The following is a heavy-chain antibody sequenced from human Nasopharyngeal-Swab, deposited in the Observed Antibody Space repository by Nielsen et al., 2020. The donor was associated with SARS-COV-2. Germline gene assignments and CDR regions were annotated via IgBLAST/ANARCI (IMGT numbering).Heavy chain of an antibody. CDR2: IYPGDSDT. Sequence: KVSCKGSGYSFTSYWIGWVRQMPGKGLEWMGIIYPGDSDTRYSPSFQGQVTISADKSISTAYLQWSSLKASDTAMYYCARPPSPIGYCSSTSCSGDDYWGQGTLVTVSS. D-gene: IGHD2-2*01. V-gene: IGHV5-51*01. CDR1: GYSFTSYW. CDR3: ARPPSPIGYCSSTSCSGDDY. J-gene: IGHJ4*02.